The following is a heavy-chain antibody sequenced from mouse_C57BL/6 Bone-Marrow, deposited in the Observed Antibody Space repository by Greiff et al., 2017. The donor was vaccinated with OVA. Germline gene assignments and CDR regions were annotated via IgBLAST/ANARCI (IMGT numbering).Heavy chain of an antibody. J-gene: IGHJ3*01. CDR3: TIYDGYYWFAY. Sequence: EVQLQQSGAELVRPGASVKLSCTASGFNIKDDYMHWVKQRPEQGLEWIGWIDPENGDTEYASKFQGKATITADTSSKTAYLQLSSLTSEDTAVYYCTIYDGYYWFAYWGQGTLVTVSA. CDR2: IDPENGDT. CDR1: GFNIKDDY. V-gene: IGHV14-4*01. D-gene: IGHD2-3*01.